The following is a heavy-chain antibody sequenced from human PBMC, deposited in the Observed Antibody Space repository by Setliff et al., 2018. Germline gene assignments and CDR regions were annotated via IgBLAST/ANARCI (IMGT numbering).Heavy chain of an antibody. D-gene: IGHD1-26*01. V-gene: IGHV1-18*01. Sequence: RASVKVSCKASGCIFNTFGISWVRRAPGQGLEWIGWISPYNGDTKYAQKLQDRVTMTIDTSTSTAYVEVRSLRSDDTALYYCARSPPNRGVGQGHHMDVWGKGTSVTVSS. CDR3: ARSPPNRGVGQGHHMDV. CDR1: GCIFNTFG. J-gene: IGHJ6*03. CDR2: ISPYNGDT.